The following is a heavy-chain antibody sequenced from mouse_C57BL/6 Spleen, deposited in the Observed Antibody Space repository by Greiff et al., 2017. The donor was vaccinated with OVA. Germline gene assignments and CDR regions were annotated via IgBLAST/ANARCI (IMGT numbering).Heavy chain of an antibody. D-gene: IGHD1-1*01. V-gene: IGHV1-52*01. CDR2: IDPSDSET. Sequence: QVQLQQPGAELVRPGSSVKLSYKASGYTFTSYWMHWVKQRPIQGLEWIGNIDPSDSETHYNQKFKDKATLTVDKSSSTAYMQLSSLTSEDSAVYYCARSYGSSYGYFDVWGTGTTVTVSS. J-gene: IGHJ1*03. CDR1: GYTFTSYW. CDR3: ARSYGSSYGYFDV.